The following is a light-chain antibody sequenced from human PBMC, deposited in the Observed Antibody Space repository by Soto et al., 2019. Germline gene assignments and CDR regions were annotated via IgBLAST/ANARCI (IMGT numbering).Light chain of an antibody. CDR1: RSDIGSNS. V-gene: IGLV1-44*01. J-gene: IGLJ1*01. CDR2: NNN. CDR3: AEWDDSLTGPV. Sequence: QSVLTQPPSASGTPGQTVIISCSGSRSDIGSNSVNWYQHLPGTAPKLLIYNNNQRPSGVPDRFSGSKPGTSASLAISGLQSEDEADYYCAEWDDSLTGPVFGTGTKLTV.